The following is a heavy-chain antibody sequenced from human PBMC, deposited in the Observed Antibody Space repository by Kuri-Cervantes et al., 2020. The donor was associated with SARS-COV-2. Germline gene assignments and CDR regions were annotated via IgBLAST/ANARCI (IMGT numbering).Heavy chain of an antibody. CDR2: IKQDGSEK. D-gene: IGHD6-13*01. J-gene: IGHJ4*02. CDR3: AGLTFYSLVPQ. Sequence: GESLKISCAASGFTFSSYWMSWVRQAPGKGLEWVANIKQDGSEKYYVDSVKGRFTISRDNAKNSLYLQMNSLRAEDTAVYYCAGLTFYSLVPQWGQGTLVTVSS. CDR1: GFTFSSYW. V-gene: IGHV3-7*03.